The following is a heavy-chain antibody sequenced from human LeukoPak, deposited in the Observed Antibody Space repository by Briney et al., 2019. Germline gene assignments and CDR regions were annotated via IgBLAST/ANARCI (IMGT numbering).Heavy chain of an antibody. CDR3: ARGLGRELDGAFDI. Sequence: PGGSLRLSCAASGFTFSSYNMIWVRQAPGKGLEWVSVIYSGGRTYYADSVKGRFTISRDNSRNTLYLQMNSLRAEDTAVYYCARGLGRELDGAFDIWGQGTMVTVSS. CDR2: IYSGGRT. D-gene: IGHD3-10*01. V-gene: IGHV3-53*01. CDR1: GFTFSSYN. J-gene: IGHJ3*02.